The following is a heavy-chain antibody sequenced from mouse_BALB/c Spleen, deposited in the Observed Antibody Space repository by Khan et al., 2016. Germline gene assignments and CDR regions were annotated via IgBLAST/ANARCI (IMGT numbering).Heavy chain of an antibody. D-gene: IGHD2-1*01. CDR2: ISNGGSYT. Sequence: EVELVESGGGLVRPGGSLKLSCAASGFSFSDYYMYWVRQTPEKRLEWVATISNGGSYTYYSDSVKGRFTISIDNAKNNLYLQMSSLKSEDTAMHYCARTYGNYGYFDVWGAGTTVTVSS. V-gene: IGHV5-4*02. CDR1: GFSFSDYY. CDR3: ARTYGNYGYFDV. J-gene: IGHJ1*01.